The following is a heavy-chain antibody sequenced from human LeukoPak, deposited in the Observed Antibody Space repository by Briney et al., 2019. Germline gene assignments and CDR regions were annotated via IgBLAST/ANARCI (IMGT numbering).Heavy chain of an antibody. CDR2: INPDGNEK. D-gene: IGHD3-16*01. CDR3: ARDRGELVD. V-gene: IGHV3-7*01. J-gene: IGHJ4*02. CDR1: GFTFSSYS. Sequence: PGGSLRLSCAASGFTFSSYSMNWVRQAPGKGLEWVANINPDGNEKRHVDSVKGRFTISRDNAKNSLFLQMNSLTGEDTAVYFCARDRGELVDWGQGTLVTVSS.